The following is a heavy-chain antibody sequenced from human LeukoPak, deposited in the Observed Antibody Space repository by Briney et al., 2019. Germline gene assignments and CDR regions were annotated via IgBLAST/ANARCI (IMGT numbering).Heavy chain of an antibody. V-gene: IGHV3-7*01. CDR1: GFTFGSLW. J-gene: IGHJ4*02. Sequence: GRSLRLSCAASGFTFGSLWTSWMRQAPGKGRGWVANIKDDGNEEYYVDSVKGRFTISRDNAKNSLYLQLNSLRVEDTAVYYCKSGGAAPGSFDYWGQGTLVTVSP. D-gene: IGHD1-1*01. CDR3: KSGGAAPGSFDY. CDR2: IKDDGNEE.